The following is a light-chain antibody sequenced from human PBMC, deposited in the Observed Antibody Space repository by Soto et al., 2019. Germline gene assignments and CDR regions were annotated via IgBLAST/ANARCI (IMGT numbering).Light chain of an antibody. Sequence: DIQMTQSPSTLSASVGDRVTITCRASQSISSWLAWYQQKPGKAPKLLIYDVSSLESGVPSRFSGSGSGTEFTLTISSLQPDDLATYYCQQYNNYWTFGQGTKVDI. CDR2: DVS. CDR1: QSISSW. J-gene: IGKJ1*01. CDR3: QQYNNYWT. V-gene: IGKV1-5*01.